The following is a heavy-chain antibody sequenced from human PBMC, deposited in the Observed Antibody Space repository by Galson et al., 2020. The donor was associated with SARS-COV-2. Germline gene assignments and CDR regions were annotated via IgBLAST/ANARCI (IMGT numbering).Heavy chain of an antibody. Sequence: ASVKVSCKASGYTFTSYDINWVRQATGQGLEWMGWMNPNSGNTGYAQKFQGRVTMTRNTSISTAYMELSSLRSEDTAVYYCARGVGAYIVVVVVATLSDYYMDVWGKGTTVTVSS. D-gene: IGHD2-15*01. CDR3: ARGVGAYIVVVVVATLSDYYMDV. CDR1: GYTFTSYD. CDR2: MNPNSGNT. J-gene: IGHJ6*03. V-gene: IGHV1-8*01.